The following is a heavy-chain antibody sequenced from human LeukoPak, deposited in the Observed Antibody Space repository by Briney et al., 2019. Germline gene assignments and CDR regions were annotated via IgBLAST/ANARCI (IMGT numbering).Heavy chain of an antibody. V-gene: IGHV4-61*02. CDR2: IYTSGST. J-gene: IGHJ5*02. D-gene: IGHD3-10*01. Sequence: SETLSLTCTVSGGSISSGSYYWSWIRQPAGKGLEWIGRIYTSGSTNYNPSLKSRVTISVDTSKNQFSLRLSSVTAADTAVYYCARARYRGNFNWFDPWGRGTLVTVSS. CDR3: ARARYRGNFNWFDP. CDR1: GGSISSGSYY.